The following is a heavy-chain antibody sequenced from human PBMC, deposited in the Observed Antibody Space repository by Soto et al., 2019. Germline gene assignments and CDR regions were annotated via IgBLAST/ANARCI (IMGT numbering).Heavy chain of an antibody. CDR3: ARGPSTNYYLDS. D-gene: IGHD1-1*01. CDR1: GGSISSGDYY. V-gene: IGHV4-30-4*01. CDR2: IYYSGST. J-gene: IGHJ4*02. Sequence: SETLSLTCTVSGGSISSGDYYWSWIRQPPGKGLEWIGYIYYSGSTYYNPSLKSRVTISVDTSKNQFSLKLSSVTAADTAVYYCARGPSTNYYLDSWGQGTLVTVSS.